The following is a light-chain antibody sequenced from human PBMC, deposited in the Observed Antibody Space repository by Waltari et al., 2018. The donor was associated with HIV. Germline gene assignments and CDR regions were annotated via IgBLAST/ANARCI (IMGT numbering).Light chain of an antibody. J-gene: IGLJ1*01. CDR2: GHT. CDR3: QSYDGSLGGYV. CDR1: ISNIRAGYD. V-gene: IGLV1-40*01. Sequence: SVLTQPPSVSGAPGQRVTTSCTGTISNIRAGYDVHWYQQLPGTAPKLLIYGHTNRPSGVPDRFSGSKSGTSASLAITGLQAEDEADYYCQSYDGSLGGYVFGTGTAVTVL.